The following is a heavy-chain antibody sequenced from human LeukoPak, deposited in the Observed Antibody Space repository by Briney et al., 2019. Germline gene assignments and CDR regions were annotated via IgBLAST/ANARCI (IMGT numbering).Heavy chain of an antibody. CDR2: IYYSGSN. CDR1: SGSVSSGSYY. D-gene: IGHD2-8*01. Sequence: SETLSLTCTVSSGSVSSGSYYWSWIRQYPGKGLEWIAYIYYSGSNYYNPSLKSRVTISVDTSKNQFSLKLSSVTAADTAVYYCARGKWNWFDPWGQGTLVTVSS. V-gene: IGHV4-31*03. CDR3: ARGKWNWFDP. J-gene: IGHJ5*02.